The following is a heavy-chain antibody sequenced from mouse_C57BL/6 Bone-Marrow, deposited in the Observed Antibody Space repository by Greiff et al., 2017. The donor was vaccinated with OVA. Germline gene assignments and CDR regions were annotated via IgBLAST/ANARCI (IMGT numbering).Heavy chain of an antibody. Sequence: EVQLQQSGTVLARPGASVKMSCKTSGYTFTSYWMHWVKQRPGQGLEWIGAIYPGNSDTSYNQKFKGKAKLTAVTSASTAYMELSSLTNEDSAVYYWTRNYNGSSYLYWYFDVWGTGTTVTVSS. D-gene: IGHD1-1*01. CDR1: GYTFTSYW. CDR3: TRNYNGSSYLYWYFDV. J-gene: IGHJ1*03. V-gene: IGHV1-5*01. CDR2: IYPGNSDT.